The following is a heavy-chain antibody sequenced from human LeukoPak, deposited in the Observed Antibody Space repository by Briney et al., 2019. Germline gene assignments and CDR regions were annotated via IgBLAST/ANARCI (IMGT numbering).Heavy chain of an antibody. V-gene: IGHV3-7*01. CDR2: IKQDGSEK. J-gene: IGHJ4*02. D-gene: IGHD2/OR15-2a*01. CDR3: ARGPTRANSSDY. CDR1: GFTFSSYS. Sequence: GGSLRLSCAASGFTFSSYSMSWVRQPPGKGLEWVAKIKQDGSEKYYVDSVKGRFTISRDNAKNSLYLQMNSLRAEDTAVYYCARGPTRANSSDYWGQGARLTVSS.